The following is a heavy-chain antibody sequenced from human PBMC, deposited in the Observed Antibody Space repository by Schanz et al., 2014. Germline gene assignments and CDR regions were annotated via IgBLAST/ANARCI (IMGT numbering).Heavy chain of an antibody. CDR1: GFTFTNYA. CDR2: ISASGGDT. D-gene: IGHD3-3*01. J-gene: IGHJ4*02. Sequence: DVQLLESGGGLVQPGGSLRLSCAASGFTFTNYAMSWVRQAPGKGLEWLSVISASGGDTYYADSVKGRFTISRDNSKNTVHLQMNSLRAEDTAVYYCVRDSFFAFDYWGQGTLVTVSS. CDR3: VRDSFFAFDY. V-gene: IGHV3-23*01.